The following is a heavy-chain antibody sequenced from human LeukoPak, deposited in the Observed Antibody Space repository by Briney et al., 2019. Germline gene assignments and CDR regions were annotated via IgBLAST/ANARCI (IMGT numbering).Heavy chain of an antibody. J-gene: IGHJ4*02. CDR3: TTDRDALRY. V-gene: IGHV3-15*07. Sequence: GGSLRLSCAAFGFTFTNAWLNWVRQAPGKGLEWVGRIKSNSEGGTADYAAPVEGRFTISRHDSESTMYLQMNSLKTEDTAVYYCTTDRDALRYWGQGTPVTVSS. D-gene: IGHD2-21*02. CDR2: IKSNSEGGTA. CDR1: GFTFTNAW.